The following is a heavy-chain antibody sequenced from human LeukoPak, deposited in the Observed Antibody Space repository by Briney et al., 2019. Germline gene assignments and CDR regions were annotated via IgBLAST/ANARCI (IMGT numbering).Heavy chain of an antibody. J-gene: IGHJ4*02. V-gene: IGHV3-21*01. D-gene: IGHD3-10*01. CDR2: ISSSSSYI. CDR1: GFTFSSYS. CDR3: ARVDYGSGSFDY. Sequence: GGSLRLSGAASGFTFSSYSMNWVRQAPGKGLEWVSSISSSSSYIYYADSVKGRFTISRDNAKNSLYLQMNSLRAEDTAVYYCARVDYGSGSFDYWGQGTLVTVSS.